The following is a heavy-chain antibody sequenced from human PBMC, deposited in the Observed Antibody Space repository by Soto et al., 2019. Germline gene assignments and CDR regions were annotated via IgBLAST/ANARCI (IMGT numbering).Heavy chain of an antibody. D-gene: IGHD1-26*01. CDR3: ARDYAIRIGGSGSGFDY. Sequence: PSETLSLTCTVSGGSVSSGSYYWSWIRQSPGKGLEWIGYIYYSGITDYNPSLKSRVTISVDTSKNQFSLKLSSVTAADTAVYYCARDYAIRIGGSGSGFDYWGQGTLVTVFS. V-gene: IGHV4-61*01. CDR1: GGSVSSGSYY. J-gene: IGHJ4*02. CDR2: IYYSGIT.